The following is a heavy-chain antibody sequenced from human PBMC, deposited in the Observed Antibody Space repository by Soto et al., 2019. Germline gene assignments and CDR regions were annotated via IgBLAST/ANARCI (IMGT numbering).Heavy chain of an antibody. CDR2: INPSGGST. D-gene: IGHD2-2*01. V-gene: IGHV1-46*01. J-gene: IGHJ6*01. CDR1: GYTFTSYY. CDR3: ARDLFNVPRLTIDV. Sequence: PSVKVSCKASGYTFTSYYMHWVRQAPGQGLEWMGIINPSGGSTSYAQKFQGRVTMTRDTSTSTVYMGPSSLRAEDTAVYYCARDLFNVPRLTIDVWGQGTTVTVSS.